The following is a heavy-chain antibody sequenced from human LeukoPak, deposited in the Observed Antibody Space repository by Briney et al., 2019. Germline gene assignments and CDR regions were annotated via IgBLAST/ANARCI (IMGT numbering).Heavy chain of an antibody. J-gene: IGHJ4*02. V-gene: IGHV4-59*01. CDR1: GGSIGSYY. CDR2: IYYSGST. CDR3: ARYAGGRFDY. D-gene: IGHD3-16*01. Sequence: PSETLSLTCTVSGGSIGSYYWSWIRQPPGKGLEWIGYIYYSGSTNYNPSLKSRITISVDTSKNQFSLKLSSVTAADTAVYYCARYAGGRFDYWGQGTLVTVSS.